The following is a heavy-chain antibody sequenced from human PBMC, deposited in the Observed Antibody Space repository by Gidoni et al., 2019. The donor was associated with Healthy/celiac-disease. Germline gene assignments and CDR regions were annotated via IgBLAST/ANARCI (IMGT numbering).Heavy chain of an antibody. CDR2: TRNKANSYTT. Sequence: EVQLVESGGGLVQPGGSLRLSCAASGFTFSDHYMDWVRQAPGKGLEWVGRTRNKANSYTTEYAASVKGRFTISRDDSKNSLYLQMNSLKTEDTAVYYCARGWGVNYYFDYWGQGTLVTVSS. D-gene: IGHD3-10*01. J-gene: IGHJ4*02. V-gene: IGHV3-72*01. CDR3: ARGWGVNYYFDY. CDR1: GFTFSDHY.